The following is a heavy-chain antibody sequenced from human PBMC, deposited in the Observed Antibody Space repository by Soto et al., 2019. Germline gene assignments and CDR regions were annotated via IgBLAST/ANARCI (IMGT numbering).Heavy chain of an antibody. CDR2: ISAHNGNT. V-gene: IGHV1-18*01. J-gene: IGHJ4*02. Sequence: QVHLVQSGAEVKKPGASVKVSCKGSGYAFTTYGITWVRQAPGQGLEWMGWISAHNGNTNYAQKLQGRGTVTRETSTSTAYMELRSLRSAVTAVYYCARGRYGDYWGQGALVTVSS. CDR1: GYAFTTYG. D-gene: IGHD1-1*01. CDR3: ARGRYGDY.